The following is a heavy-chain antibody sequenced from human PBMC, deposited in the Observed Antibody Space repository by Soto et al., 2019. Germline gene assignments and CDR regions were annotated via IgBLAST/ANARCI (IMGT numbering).Heavy chain of an antibody. J-gene: IGHJ4*02. Sequence: EVQLVESGGGLIQPGGSLRLSCAASGFIVSSTYMTWVRQAPGKGLEWVSGIYSCGTTYYTDSVKGLFTISRDNSKNTRYLQMNSLRAEDPAVYYCARRGYGDYWGLGTLVNVSS. CDR3: ARRGYGDY. CDR1: GFIVSSTY. D-gene: IGHD5-12*01. V-gene: IGHV3-53*01. CDR2: IYSCGTT.